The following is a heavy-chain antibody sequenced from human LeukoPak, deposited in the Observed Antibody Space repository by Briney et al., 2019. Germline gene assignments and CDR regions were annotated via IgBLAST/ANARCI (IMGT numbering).Heavy chain of an antibody. J-gene: IGHJ6*03. CDR2: INHSGST. CDR1: GGSFSGYY. CDR3: AKTRSYYYYYMDV. V-gene: IGHV4-34*01. Sequence: KPSETLSPTCAVYGGSFSGYYWSWIRQPPGKGLEWIGEINHSGSTNYNPSLKSRVTISVDTSKNQFSLKLSSVTAADTAVYYCAKTRSYYYYYMDVWGKGTKVTVSS.